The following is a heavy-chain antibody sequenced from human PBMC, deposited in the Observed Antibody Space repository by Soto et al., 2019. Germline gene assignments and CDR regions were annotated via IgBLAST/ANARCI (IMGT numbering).Heavy chain of an antibody. Sequence: QVQLQESGPGLVKPSQTLSLTCTVSGDSISRGAYYWTWIRQHPGKGLEWIGYISHSGRTYYNPSLKGRLTISLDTSENQFSLKLTSVTAADTAIYYCARARQYYDCELDPWGQGTLVTVSS. CDR3: ARARQYYDCELDP. D-gene: IGHD3-22*01. CDR2: ISHSGRT. J-gene: IGHJ5*02. V-gene: IGHV4-31*03. CDR1: GDSISRGAYY.